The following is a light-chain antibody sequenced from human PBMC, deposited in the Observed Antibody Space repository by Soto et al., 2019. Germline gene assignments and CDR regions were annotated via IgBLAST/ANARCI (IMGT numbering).Light chain of an antibody. CDR2: DTS. J-gene: IGKJ4*01. CDR3: QQYDNLPALT. Sequence: DIQMTQSPSSLSASVRDRVTITCQASQDISNYLNWYQQKPGKAPKLLIYDTSNLETGVPSRFSGSGSGTDFTFTISSLQPEDIATYYCQQYDNLPALTFGGGTKVDIK. V-gene: IGKV1-33*01. CDR1: QDISNY.